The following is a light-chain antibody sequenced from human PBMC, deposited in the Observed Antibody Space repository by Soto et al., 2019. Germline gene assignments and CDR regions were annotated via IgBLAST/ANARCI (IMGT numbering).Light chain of an antibody. CDR2: YKSDSDK. CDR3: MIWHSSAWV. Sequence: QLVLTQPSSLSASPGASASLTCTLRSGINVGTYRIYWYQQKPGSPPQYLLRYKSDSDKQQGSGVPSRFSGSKDASANAVILLISGLQSEDEADYYCMIWHSSAWVFGGGTKLTVL. V-gene: IGLV5-45*03. J-gene: IGLJ3*02. CDR1: SGINVGTYR.